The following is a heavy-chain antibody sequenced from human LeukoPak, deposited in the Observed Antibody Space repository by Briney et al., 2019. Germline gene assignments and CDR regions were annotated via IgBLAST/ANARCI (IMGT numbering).Heavy chain of an antibody. CDR3: AKDQQWLVQYYFDY. CDR2: ISGSGGVT. V-gene: IGHV3-23*01. Sequence: GGSLRLSCTASGITFTSHGLSWVRQAPGKGLEWVSSISGSGGVTLYADSVKGRFAISRDNSKSTVYLQMNRLRAEDTAVYYCAKDQQWLVQYYFDYWGQGTLVTVSS. D-gene: IGHD6-19*01. J-gene: IGHJ4*02. CDR1: GITFTSHG.